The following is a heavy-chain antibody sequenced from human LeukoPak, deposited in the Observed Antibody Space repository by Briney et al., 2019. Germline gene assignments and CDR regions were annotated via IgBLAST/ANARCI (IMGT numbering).Heavy chain of an antibody. CDR2: ISGSGGST. D-gene: IGHD4-17*01. V-gene: IGHV3-23*01. Sequence: GGSLRLSCAASGFPFSSYAMSWVRQAPGKVLEWVSAISGSGGSTYYPDSVKGRLTISRDNSKNTLYLQMNSLTAENTAVYYCARVVDHDYGDYYLDYWGKGTLVTVSS. CDR1: GFPFSSYA. J-gene: IGHJ4*02. CDR3: ARVVDHDYGDYYLDY.